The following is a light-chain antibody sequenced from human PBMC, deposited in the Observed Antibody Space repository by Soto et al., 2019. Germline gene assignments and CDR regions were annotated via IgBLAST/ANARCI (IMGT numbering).Light chain of an antibody. CDR2: AAS. CDR1: QSISSY. V-gene: IGKV1-39*01. Sequence: DIHMTQSPSSLSSSVGDRVTITCRASQSISSYLNWYQQKPGKAPKLLIYAASSLQSGVPSRFSGSGSGTDFTLTISSLQPEDFATYYCQQSYSTPVTCGQGTKVEIK. J-gene: IGKJ1*01. CDR3: QQSYSTPVT.